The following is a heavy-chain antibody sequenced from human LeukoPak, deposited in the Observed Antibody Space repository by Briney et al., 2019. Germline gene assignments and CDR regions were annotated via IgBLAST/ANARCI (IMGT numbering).Heavy chain of an antibody. CDR2: ISGSGGST. D-gene: IGHD3-10*01. J-gene: IGHJ4*02. V-gene: IGHV3-23*01. CDR3: ANSYGSGSYYKNFDY. Sequence: PGGSLRLSRAASGFTFSSYAMSWVRQAPGKGLEWVSAISGSGGSTYYADSVKGRFTISRDNSKNTLYLQMNSLRAEDTAVYYCANSYGSGSYYKNFDYWGQGTLVTVSS. CDR1: GFTFSSYA.